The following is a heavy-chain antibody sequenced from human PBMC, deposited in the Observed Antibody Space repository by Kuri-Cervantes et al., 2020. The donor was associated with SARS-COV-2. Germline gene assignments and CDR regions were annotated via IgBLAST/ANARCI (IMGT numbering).Heavy chain of an antibody. CDR2: ISAYNGNT. J-gene: IGHJ4*02. Sequence: ASVKVSCKASGYTFTSYAMHWVRQAPGQRLEWMGWISAYNGNTNYAQKLQGRVTMTTDTSTSTAYMELRSLRSDDTAVYYCARVSSTSCYRWFGECPFDYWGQGTLVTVSS. V-gene: IGHV1-18*01. D-gene: IGHD2-2*02. CDR1: GYTFTSYA. CDR3: ARVSSTSCYRWFGECPFDY.